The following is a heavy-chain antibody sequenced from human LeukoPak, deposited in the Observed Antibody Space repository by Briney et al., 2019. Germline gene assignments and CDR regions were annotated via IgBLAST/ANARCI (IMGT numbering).Heavy chain of an antibody. CDR1: GFTFSSYG. CDR3: AKEGYSSGWVDY. D-gene: IGHD6-19*01. V-gene: IGHV3-30*18. CDR2: ISYDGSNK. Sequence: PGGSLRLSCAASGFTFSSYGMHWVRQAPGKGLEWVAVISYDGSNKYYADSVKGRFTISRDNSKNTLYLQMNSLRAEDTAVYYCAKEGYSSGWVDYWGQGTLVTVSS. J-gene: IGHJ4*02.